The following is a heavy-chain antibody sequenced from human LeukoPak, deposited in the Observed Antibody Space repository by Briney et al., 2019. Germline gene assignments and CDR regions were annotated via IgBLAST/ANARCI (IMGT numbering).Heavy chain of an antibody. V-gene: IGHV4-61*02. D-gene: IGHD6-19*01. CDR2: IYSNGWT. Sequence: SETLSLTCTVSGGSISTDLYYWTWIRQPAGRGLEWIGRIYSNGWTDYNPPLKSRVSISIDTSKNHFSLKMSLATAADTALYYCARGSGWNSFDPWGQGTLVTVSS. CDR3: ARGSGWNSFDP. J-gene: IGHJ5*02. CDR1: GGSISTDLYY.